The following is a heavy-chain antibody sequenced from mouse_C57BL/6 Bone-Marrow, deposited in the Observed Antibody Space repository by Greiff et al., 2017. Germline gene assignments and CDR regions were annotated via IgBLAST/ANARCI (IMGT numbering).Heavy chain of an antibody. CDR1: GFTFSDFY. V-gene: IGHV7-1*01. CDR3: ARANSNRYFDV. CDR2: SRNKANDYTT. D-gene: IGHD2-5*01. Sequence: EVNVVESGGGLVQSGRSLRLSCATSGFTFSDFYMEWVRQAPGKGLEWIAASRNKANDYTTEYSASVKGRFIVSRDTSQSILYLQMNALRAEDTAIYYCARANSNRYFDVWGTGTTVTVSS. J-gene: IGHJ1*03.